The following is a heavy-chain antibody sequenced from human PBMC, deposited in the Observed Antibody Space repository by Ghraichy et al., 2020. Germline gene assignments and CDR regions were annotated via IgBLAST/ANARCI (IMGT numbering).Heavy chain of an antibody. CDR1: GGYISSYY. Sequence: SETLSLTCTVSGGYISSYYWSWIRQPPGKGLEWIGYIYYSGSTNYNPSLKRRVTISLDTSKNQFSLELRSVTAADTAVYYCARDQKGSSWGQNWFDPWGQGTLVTVS. V-gene: IGHV4-59*01. D-gene: IGHD6-13*01. J-gene: IGHJ5*02. CDR2: IYYSGST. CDR3: ARDQKGSSWGQNWFDP.